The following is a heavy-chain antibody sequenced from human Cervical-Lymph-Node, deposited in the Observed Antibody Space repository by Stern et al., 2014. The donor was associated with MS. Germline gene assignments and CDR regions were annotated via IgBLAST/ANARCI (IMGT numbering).Heavy chain of an antibody. CDR2: ISDYNDNT. Sequence: VHLEESGAEGKKPGASVKVSCKASGYTFTRYGISWVRQAPGQGHEWMGWISDYNDNTNNAQKLQVRVTMTTDTSTSTAYMELRSLRSDDTTVYYCARGLLGSENAFDIWGQGTMVTVSS. J-gene: IGHJ3*02. CDR1: GYTFTRYG. CDR3: ARGLLGSENAFDI. V-gene: IGHV1-18*01. D-gene: IGHD2-15*01.